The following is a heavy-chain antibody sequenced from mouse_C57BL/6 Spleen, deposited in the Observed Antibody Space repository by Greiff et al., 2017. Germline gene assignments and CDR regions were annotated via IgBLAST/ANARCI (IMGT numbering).Heavy chain of an antibody. D-gene: IGHD1-1*01. CDR3: ARMRYYYGSRDWYFDV. CDR2: IWWDDDK. Sequence: QVTLKESGPGILQPSQTLSLTCSFSGFSLSTFGMGVGWIRQPSGKGLEWLAHIWWDDDKYYNPALKSRLTISKDTSKNQVFLKIANVDTADTATYYCARMRYYYGSRDWYFDVWGTGTTVTVSS. J-gene: IGHJ1*03. CDR1: GFSLSTFGMG. V-gene: IGHV8-8*01.